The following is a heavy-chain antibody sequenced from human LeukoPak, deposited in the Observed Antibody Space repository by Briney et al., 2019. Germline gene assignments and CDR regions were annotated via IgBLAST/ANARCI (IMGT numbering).Heavy chain of an antibody. CDR1: GGSISSYY. Sequence: SETLSLTCTVSGGSISSYYWSWIRQPPGKGLEWIGYIYYSGSTNYNPSLKSRVTISVDTSKNQFSLKLSSVTAADTAVYYCARGGTYYYDSSDYPPDSFDIWGQGTMVTVSS. D-gene: IGHD3-22*01. V-gene: IGHV4-59*12. CDR2: IYYSGST. CDR3: ARGGTYYYDSSDYPPDSFDI. J-gene: IGHJ3*02.